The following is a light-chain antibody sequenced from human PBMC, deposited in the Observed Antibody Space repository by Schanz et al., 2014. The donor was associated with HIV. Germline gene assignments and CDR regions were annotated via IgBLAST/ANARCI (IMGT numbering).Light chain of an antibody. Sequence: QSALTQPASVSGSPGQSISISCTGTSGDVGSYNYVSWYQQHPGKAPKLMIYDVSNRPSGVSSRFSGSKSGITASLTISGLQAEDEADYYCQSYDGSLSGVVFGGGTKLTVL. J-gene: IGLJ2*01. CDR1: SGDVGSYNY. V-gene: IGLV2-14*03. CDR2: DVS. CDR3: QSYDGSLSGVV.